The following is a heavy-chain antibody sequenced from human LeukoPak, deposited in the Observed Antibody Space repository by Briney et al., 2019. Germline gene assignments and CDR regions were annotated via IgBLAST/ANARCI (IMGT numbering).Heavy chain of an antibody. CDR2: VTGSDTT. Sequence: PGGSLRLSCAASGFTFSTYTINWVRQAPGKGLEWVSAVTGSDTTYYADSVKGRFTISRDNSKNTVWLHMNSLRAEDMAVYYCAKGQELDDGVFDSWGQGTRVTVSS. J-gene: IGHJ4*02. CDR3: AKGQELDDGVFDS. V-gene: IGHV3-23*01. D-gene: IGHD1-1*01. CDR1: GFTFSTYT.